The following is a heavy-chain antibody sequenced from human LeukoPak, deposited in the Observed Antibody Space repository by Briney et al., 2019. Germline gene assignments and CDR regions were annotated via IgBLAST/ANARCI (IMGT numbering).Heavy chain of an antibody. CDR2: IDPNSGGP. Sequence: GASAKVSCKASVYTFTAYYIHWVRQAPGQGLEWMGWIDPNSGGPTYAQNFQGRVTMTRDTSISTVYMDLIRLKSDDTAVYYCARVYGSGSFYKFWGQGTLVTVSS. J-gene: IGHJ4*02. V-gene: IGHV1-2*02. CDR3: ARVYGSGSFYKF. CDR1: VYTFTAYY. D-gene: IGHD3-10*01.